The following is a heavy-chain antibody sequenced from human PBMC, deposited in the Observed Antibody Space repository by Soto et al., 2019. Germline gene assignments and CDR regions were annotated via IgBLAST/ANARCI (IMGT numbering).Heavy chain of an antibody. CDR2: ISGSGGST. J-gene: IGHJ6*03. CDR1: GFTFSSYA. CDR3: AKGSRNTGYYYYYYMDV. Sequence: GGSLRLSCAASGFTFSSYAMSWVRQAPGKGLEWVSAISGSGGSTYYADSVKGRFTISRDNSKNTLYLQMNSLRAEDTAVYYCAKGSRNTGYYYYYYMDVWGKGTTVTVSS. D-gene: IGHD3-10*01. V-gene: IGHV3-23*01.